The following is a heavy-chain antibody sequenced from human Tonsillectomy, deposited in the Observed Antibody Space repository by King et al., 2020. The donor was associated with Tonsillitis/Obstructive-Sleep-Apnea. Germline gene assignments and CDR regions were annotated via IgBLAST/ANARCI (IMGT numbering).Heavy chain of an antibody. CDR1: GGTFSSYA. J-gene: IGHJ5*02. CDR3: ARGVPLTGYYPNWFDP. D-gene: IGHD3-9*01. CDR2: IIPIFGTA. Sequence: VQLVESGAEVKKPGSSLKVSCKASGGTFSSYAISWVRQAPGQGLEWMGGIIPIFGTANYAQKFQGRVTITADESTSTAYMELSSLRSEDTAVYYCARGVPLTGYYPNWFDPWGQGTLVTVSS. V-gene: IGHV1-69*01.